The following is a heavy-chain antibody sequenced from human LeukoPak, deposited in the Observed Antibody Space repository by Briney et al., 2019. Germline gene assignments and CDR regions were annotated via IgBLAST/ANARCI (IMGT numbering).Heavy chain of an antibody. CDR2: IYPGDSDT. CDR1: GYSFTSYW. CDR3: ARSYYYGSGSYYNFQIYFDY. D-gene: IGHD3-10*01. J-gene: IGHJ4*02. Sequence: GESLKISCKGSGYSFTSYWIGWVRQMPGKGLEWMGNIYPGDSDTRYSPSFQGQVTISADKSISTAYLQWSSLKASDTAMYYCARSYYYGSGSYYNFQIYFDYWGQGTLVTVSS. V-gene: IGHV5-51*01.